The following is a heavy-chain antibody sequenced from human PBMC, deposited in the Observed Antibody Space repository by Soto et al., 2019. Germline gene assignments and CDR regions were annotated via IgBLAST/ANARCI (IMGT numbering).Heavy chain of an antibody. D-gene: IGHD2-2*01. CDR1: GGTFSYYG. CDR2: IIPTLDII. V-gene: IGHV1-69*17. CDR3: ARGRDVVVVPAGTYYYYYYGMDV. J-gene: IGHJ6*02. Sequence: QVQLVQSGAEVKKPGSSVKVSCKASGGTFSYYGISWVRQAPGQGLEWMGGIIPTLDIINYAQKFQGRVTITADKSTTTAYMELSGLRSEDTAVYYCARGRDVVVVPAGTYYYYYYGMDVWGQGTTVTVSS.